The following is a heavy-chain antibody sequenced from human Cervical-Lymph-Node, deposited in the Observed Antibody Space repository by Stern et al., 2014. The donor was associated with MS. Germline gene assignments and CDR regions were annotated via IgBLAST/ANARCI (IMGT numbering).Heavy chain of an antibody. D-gene: IGHD6-13*01. Sequence: QMQLVQSGAEVTKPWSSVKVSCKASGGTFSKFPSSWVRQAPGQGLEWMGGIFPVFGTPTYAQEFRGRVTITADVSTSTVYMELSSLRSDDTAVYYCALSSETSDRWYSLGYDLWGQGPLVTVSS. J-gene: IGHJ5*02. CDR2: IFPVFGTP. CDR1: GGTFSKFP. CDR3: ALSSETSDRWYSLGYDL. V-gene: IGHV1-69*01.